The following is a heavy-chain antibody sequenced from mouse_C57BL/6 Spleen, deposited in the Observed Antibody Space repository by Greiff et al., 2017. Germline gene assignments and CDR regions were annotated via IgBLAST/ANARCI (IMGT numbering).Heavy chain of an antibody. J-gene: IGHJ3*01. Sequence: VQLKQSGAELVKPGASVKLSCTASGFNIKDYYMHWVKQRTEQGLELIGRLDPEDGETKYAPTFQGKATITADTSSNTAYLQLSILTSEDTAVYYCARDGDGVFAFGGQGTLVTVSA. CDR1: GFNIKDYY. V-gene: IGHV14-2*01. CDR3: ARDGDGVFAF. CDR2: LDPEDGET. D-gene: IGHD2-3*01.